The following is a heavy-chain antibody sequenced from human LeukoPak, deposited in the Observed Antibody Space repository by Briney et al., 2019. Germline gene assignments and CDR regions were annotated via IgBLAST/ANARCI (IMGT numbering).Heavy chain of an antibody. D-gene: IGHD2-15*01. CDR1: GYTLTELS. CDR3: ATDLTCSGGSCYSWAFDI. Sequence: ASVKVSCKVSGYTLTELSMHWVRQAPGKGLEWMGGFDPEDGETIYAQKFQGRVTMTEDTSTDTAYMELSSLRSEDTAVYYCATDLTCSGGSCYSWAFDIWGQGTMVTVSS. J-gene: IGHJ3*02. CDR2: FDPEDGET. V-gene: IGHV1-24*01.